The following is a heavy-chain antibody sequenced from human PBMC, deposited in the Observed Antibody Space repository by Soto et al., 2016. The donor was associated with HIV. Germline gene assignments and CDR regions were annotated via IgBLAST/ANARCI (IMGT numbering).Heavy chain of an antibody. Sequence: EVQVVESGGGLVKPGGSLRLSCAASGLTFSDAWMNWVRQAPGKGLEWVGRIKSQIDGGTIDYLANVKDRFSISRDDSKDTVYLQMNSLKTEDTGVYYCTARYCTGGRCHDYWGQGTLVSVSS. CDR2: IKSQIDGGTI. CDR3: TARYCTGGRCHDY. J-gene: IGHJ4*02. CDR1: GLTFSDAW. D-gene: IGHD2-8*02. V-gene: IGHV3-15*01.